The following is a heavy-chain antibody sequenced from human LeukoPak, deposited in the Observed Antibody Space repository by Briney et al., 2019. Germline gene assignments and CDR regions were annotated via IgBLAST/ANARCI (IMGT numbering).Heavy chain of an antibody. V-gene: IGHV4-34*01. D-gene: IGHD3-10*01. CDR3: ARGLYGSGSIDY. CDR2: INHSGST. CDR1: GGPFSGYY. Sequence: SETLSLTCAVYGGPFSGYYWSWIRQPPAKGREGIGEINHSGSTKYKPRLKSGVTISVDTCKNQFSLKLSSGTAADTAVYYSARGLYGSGSIDYGGQGTLVTVSS. J-gene: IGHJ4*02.